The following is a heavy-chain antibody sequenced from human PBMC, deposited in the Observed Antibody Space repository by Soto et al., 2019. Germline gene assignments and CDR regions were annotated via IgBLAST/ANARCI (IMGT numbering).Heavy chain of an antibody. J-gene: IGHJ4*02. V-gene: IGHV4-4*07. Sequence: SETLSLTCTVSGGSISSYYWSWIRQPAGKGLEWIGRIYTSGSTNYNPFLKSRVTMSVDTSKNQFSLKLSSVTAADTAVYYCARDSYSSSWYQHLDYWGQGTLVTVSS. CDR1: GGSISSYY. CDR2: IYTSGST. CDR3: ARDSYSSSWYQHLDY. D-gene: IGHD6-13*01.